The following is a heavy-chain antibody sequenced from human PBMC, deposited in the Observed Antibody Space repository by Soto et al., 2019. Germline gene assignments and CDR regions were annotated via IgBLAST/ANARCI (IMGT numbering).Heavy chain of an antibody. Sequence: QVQLQESGPGLVKPSQTLSLTCSVSGDSIRGGGHYWNWIRQFPGKGLEWIGYVYHSGSTPYNTSLRGRLTISIDTSKNQFSLRLISVTAADTALYYCARDTGLAPTVWGYWGHGTQVTVSS. CDR2: VYHSGST. J-gene: IGHJ4*03. V-gene: IGHV4-31*03. CDR1: GDSIRGGGHY. D-gene: IGHD7-27*01. CDR3: ARDTGLAPTVWGY.